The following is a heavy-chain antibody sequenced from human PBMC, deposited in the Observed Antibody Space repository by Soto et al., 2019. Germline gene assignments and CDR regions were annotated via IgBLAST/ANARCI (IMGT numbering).Heavy chain of an antibody. CDR3: AREGGRYCTGGSCQVDY. V-gene: IGHV4-39*02. CDR1: GGSISSSSYY. Sequence: QLQLQESGPGLVKPSETLSLTCTVSGGSISSSSYYWGWIRQPPGKGLEWIGSIYYSGNTHYTPSLKSRLTIPVDTPKNQFSLKLSSVTAADTAVYYCAREGGRYCTGGSCQVDYWGQGTLVTVSS. CDR2: IYYSGNT. D-gene: IGHD2-15*01. J-gene: IGHJ4*02.